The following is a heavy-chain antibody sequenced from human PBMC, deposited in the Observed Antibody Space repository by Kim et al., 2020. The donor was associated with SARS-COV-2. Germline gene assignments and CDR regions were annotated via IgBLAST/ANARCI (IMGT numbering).Heavy chain of an antibody. J-gene: IGHJ4*02. D-gene: IGHD3-10*01. V-gene: IGHV4-59*08. CDR2: IYYSGST. CDR1: GGSISSYY. Sequence: SETLSLTCTVSGGSISSYYWSWIRQPPGKGLEWIGYIYYSGSTNYNPSLKSRVTISVDTSKNQFSLKLSSVTAADTAVYYCARLDSGSGSGSYSPLWDYWGQGTLVTVSS. CDR3: ARLDSGSGSGSYSPLWDY.